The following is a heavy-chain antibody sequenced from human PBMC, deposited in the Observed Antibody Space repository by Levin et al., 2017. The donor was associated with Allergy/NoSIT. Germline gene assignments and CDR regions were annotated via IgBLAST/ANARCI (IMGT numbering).Heavy chain of an antibody. CDR2: IYSGGST. CDR1: GFTVSSSY. J-gene: IGHJ6*02. CDR3: ARGLGGSWPTTYYYYGMDV. V-gene: IGHV3-53*01. Sequence: GGSLRLSCAASGFTVSSSYMNWVRQAPGKGLEWVSVIYSGGSTYYADSVRGRFIISRDNSKNTLYLQMNSLTAEDTAVYYCARGLGGSWPTTYYYYGMDVWGQGTTVTVSS. D-gene: IGHD6-13*01.